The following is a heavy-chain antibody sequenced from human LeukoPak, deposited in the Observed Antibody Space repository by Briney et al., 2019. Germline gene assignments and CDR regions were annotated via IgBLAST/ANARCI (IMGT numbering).Heavy chain of an antibody. J-gene: IGHJ1*01. Sequence: PGGSLRLPCAASGFTFSGAWLHWVRQAPGKGLVWVSRINNDGTTTKYADSVKGRFTISRDNAKNTLYPQMNSLRAEDTAVYYCARVSGPGMNEYFHLWGQGTLVTVSS. CDR1: GFTFSGAW. CDR2: INNDGTTT. CDR3: ARVSGPGMNEYFHL. V-gene: IGHV3-74*01. D-gene: IGHD3-10*01.